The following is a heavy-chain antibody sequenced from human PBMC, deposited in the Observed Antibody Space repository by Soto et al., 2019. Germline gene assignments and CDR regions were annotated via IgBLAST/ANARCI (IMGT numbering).Heavy chain of an antibody. V-gene: IGHV3-23*01. J-gene: IGHJ4*02. CDR3: AKDKPGTTSFDY. CDR1: GFTISSNA. CDR2: ISDRGDTT. Sequence: VGSLRLSCAASGFTISSNAMYWVRQAPGKGLEWVSAISDRGDTTHYADSVKGRFTISRDTSKNTLYLQLNTLRGDDTAVYYCAKDKPGTTSFDYWGQGTLVTVSS. D-gene: IGHD1-1*01.